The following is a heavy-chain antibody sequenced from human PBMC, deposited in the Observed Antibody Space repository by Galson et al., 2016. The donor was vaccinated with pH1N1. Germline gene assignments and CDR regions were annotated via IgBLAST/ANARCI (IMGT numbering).Heavy chain of an antibody. Sequence: SVKVSCKASGYTLTIYAISWVRQAPGQGLEWMGWINPNSDVTKYAQKFQDRVTMTRDTSINTAYMELSGLTSDDTAVYYCARDSKGGIPFHYWGQGTLVTLSS. CDR1: GYTLTIYA. V-gene: IGHV1-2*02. CDR3: ARDSKGGIPFHY. CDR2: INPNSDVT. J-gene: IGHJ4*02. D-gene: IGHD1-26*01.